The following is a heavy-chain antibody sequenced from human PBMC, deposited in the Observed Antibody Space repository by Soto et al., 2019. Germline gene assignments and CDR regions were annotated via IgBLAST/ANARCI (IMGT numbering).Heavy chain of an antibody. Sequence: SGPTLVNPTQTLTLTCTFSGFSLTTRPVGVGWIRQPPGQALEWLALIYWDDDKRYNPSLKTRITVTKDTSKNQVVLTMTNMDPVDTATYYCAHRLLYNGDCNQGLFDYWGQGSLVTVSS. CDR2: IYWDDDK. J-gene: IGHJ4*02. CDR1: GFSLTTRPVG. CDR3: AHRLLYNGDCNQGLFDY. D-gene: IGHD2-21*02. V-gene: IGHV2-5*02.